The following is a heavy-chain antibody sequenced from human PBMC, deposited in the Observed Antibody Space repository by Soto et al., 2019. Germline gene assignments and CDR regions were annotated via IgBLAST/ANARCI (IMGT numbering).Heavy chain of an antibody. V-gene: IGHV3-23*01. CDR3: AKDIYRRDCSSTSRKNDY. D-gene: IGHD2-2*01. Sequence: GGSLRLSCAASGFTFSSYAMSWVRQAPGKGLEWVSAISGSGGSTYYADSVKGRFTISRDNSKNTLYLQMNSLRAEDTAVYYCAKDIYRRDCSSTSRKNDYWGQGTLVTV. CDR2: ISGSGGST. J-gene: IGHJ4*02. CDR1: GFTFSSYA.